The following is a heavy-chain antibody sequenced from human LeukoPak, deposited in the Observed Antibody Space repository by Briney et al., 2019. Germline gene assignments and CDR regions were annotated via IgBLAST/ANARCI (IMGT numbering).Heavy chain of an antibody. CDR1: GFTFNNYW. Sequence: GGSLRLSCAASGFTFNNYWMSWVRQAPGKGLEWVANIKPDGSEKYYVDSVKGRFTISRDNAKNSLYLQMNSLRAEDTAVYYCARSPRIRDWFDPWGQGTLVTVSS. J-gene: IGHJ5*02. CDR2: IKPDGSEK. CDR3: ARSPRIRDWFDP. V-gene: IGHV3-7*01.